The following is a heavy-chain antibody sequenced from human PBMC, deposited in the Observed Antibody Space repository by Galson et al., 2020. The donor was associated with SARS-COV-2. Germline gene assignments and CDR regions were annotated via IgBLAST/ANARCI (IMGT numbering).Heavy chain of an antibody. CDR1: GYTFTTYG. V-gene: IGHV1-18*01. CDR3: ARVVGATPSDY. D-gene: IGHD1-26*01. CDR2: ISAYNGNT. Sequence: ASVKVSCKASGYTFTTYGFIWVRQAPGQGLEWMGWISAYNGNTNYPQRLQGRVTMTTDTSTSTAYMELTSLRSDDTAVYYCARVVGATPSDYWGQGTLV. J-gene: IGHJ4*02.